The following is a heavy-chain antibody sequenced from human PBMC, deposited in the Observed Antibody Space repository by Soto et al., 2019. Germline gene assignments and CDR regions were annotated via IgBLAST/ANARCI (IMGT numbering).Heavy chain of an antibody. CDR3: ARQFYGDPSWFDP. CDR2: IYHSGST. Sequence: SETLSLTCAVSGGSISSGGYSWSWIRQPPGKGLEWIGYIYHSGSTYYNPSLKSRVTISVDRSKNQFSLKLSSVTAADTAVYYCARQFYGDPSWFDPWGQGTLVTVSS. V-gene: IGHV4-30-2*01. D-gene: IGHD4-17*01. J-gene: IGHJ5*02. CDR1: GGSISSGGYS.